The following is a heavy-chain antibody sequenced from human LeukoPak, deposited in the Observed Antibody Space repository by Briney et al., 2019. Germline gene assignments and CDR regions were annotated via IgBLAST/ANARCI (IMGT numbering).Heavy chain of an antibody. J-gene: IGHJ4*02. CDR2: IYYSGST. V-gene: IGHV4-59*01. D-gene: IGHD6-19*01. Sequence: SETLSLTCTVSGGSISSYYWSWIRQPPGKGLEWIGYIYYSGSTNYNPSLKSRVTISVDTSKNQFSLKLSSVTAADTAVYYCARVDGGSGWYFSSGQFDYWGQGTLVTVSS. CDR3: ARVDGGSGWYFSSGQFDY. CDR1: GGSISSYY.